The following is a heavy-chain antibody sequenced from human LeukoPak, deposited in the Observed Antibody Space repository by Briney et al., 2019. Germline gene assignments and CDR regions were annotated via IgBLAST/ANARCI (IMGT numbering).Heavy chain of an antibody. Sequence: GASVRVSCKASGYTFTGYYTHWVRQAPGQGLEWMGWINPNSGGTNYAQKFQGRVTMTRDTSISTAYMELSRLRSDDTAVYYCARGDGEGATIYAFDIWGQGTMVTVSS. CDR1: GYTFTGYY. CDR3: ARGDGEGATIYAFDI. CDR2: INPNSGGT. V-gene: IGHV1-2*02. D-gene: IGHD1-26*01. J-gene: IGHJ3*02.